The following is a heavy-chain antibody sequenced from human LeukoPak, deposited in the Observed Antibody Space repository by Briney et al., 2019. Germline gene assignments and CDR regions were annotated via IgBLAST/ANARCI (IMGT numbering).Heavy chain of an antibody. Sequence: SETLSLTCTVSGGSVSNSLYYWSWIRQPPGKGLEWIGYIYYNGDTNYNPSLKSRVIISIDTSSNQFSLRLNSMTAADTAVYYCARVLRAASWRSYDYWGQGSLVTVSS. CDR2: IYYNGDT. V-gene: IGHV4-61*01. CDR1: GGSVSNSLYY. CDR3: ARVLRAASWRSYDY. D-gene: IGHD5-18*01. J-gene: IGHJ4*02.